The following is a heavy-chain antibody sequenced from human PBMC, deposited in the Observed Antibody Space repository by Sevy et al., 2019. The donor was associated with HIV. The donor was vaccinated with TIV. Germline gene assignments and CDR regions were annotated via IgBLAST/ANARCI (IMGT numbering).Heavy chain of an antibody. CDR3: ARDQEFNYDSGCRSDGYNWFDP. J-gene: IGHJ5*02. CDR1: GYTFTGYG. V-gene: IGHV1-18*01. D-gene: IGHD3-10*01. Sequence: ASVKVSCKASGYTFTGYGISWVRQAPGQGLEWMGWISAYNGNTIYAQMLQDRVTMTTDTSTSTAYMELRSLRSDDTAVYYCARDQEFNYDSGCRSDGYNWFDPWGQGTLVTVSS. CDR2: ISAYNGNT.